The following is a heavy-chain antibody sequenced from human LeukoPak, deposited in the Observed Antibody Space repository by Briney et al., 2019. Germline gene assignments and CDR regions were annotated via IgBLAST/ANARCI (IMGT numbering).Heavy chain of an antibody. D-gene: IGHD3-22*01. J-gene: IGHJ3*02. V-gene: IGHV3-48*01. CDR1: GFTFSSYS. CDR2: ISSSSSTI. Sequence: GGFLRLSCAASGFTFSSYSMNWVRQAPGKGLEWVSYISSSSSTIYYADSVKGRFTISRDNAKNSLYLQMNSLRAEDTAVYYCARVKVASNYYDSSGPNDAFDIWGQGTMVTVSS. CDR3: ARVKVASNYYDSSGPNDAFDI.